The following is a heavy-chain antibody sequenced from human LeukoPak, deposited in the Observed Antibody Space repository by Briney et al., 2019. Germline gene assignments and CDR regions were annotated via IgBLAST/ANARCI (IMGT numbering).Heavy chain of an antibody. CDR2: TYYSGST. CDR3: ARGAYDLFFDY. CDR1: GGSISSGGYY. Sequence: RSETLSLTCTVSGGSISSGGYYWSWIRQRPGKGLEWIGHTYYSGSTYYNPSLKSRVTISVDTSKNQFSLKLSSVTAADTAVYYCARGAYDLFFDYWGQGTLVTVSS. J-gene: IGHJ4*02. V-gene: IGHV4-31*03. D-gene: IGHD5-12*01.